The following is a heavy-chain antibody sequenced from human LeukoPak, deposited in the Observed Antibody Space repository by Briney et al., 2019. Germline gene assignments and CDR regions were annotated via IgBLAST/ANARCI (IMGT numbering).Heavy chain of an antibody. J-gene: IGHJ5*02. CDR3: ARNKIVVVPAATNWFDP. D-gene: IGHD2-2*01. V-gene: IGHV4-30-4*01. Sequence: SETLSLTCTVSGGSISSGDYYWSWIRQPPGKGLEWIRYIYYSGSTYYNPSLKSRVTISVDTSKNQFSLKLSSVTAADTAVYYCARNKIVVVPAATNWFDPWGQGTLVTVSS. CDR1: GGSISSGDYY. CDR2: IYYSGST.